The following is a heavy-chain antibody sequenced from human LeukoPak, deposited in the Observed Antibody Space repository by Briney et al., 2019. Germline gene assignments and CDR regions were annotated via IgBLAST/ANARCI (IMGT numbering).Heavy chain of an antibody. V-gene: IGHV4-34*01. CDR2: INHSGST. CDR1: GGSFSGYY. CDR3: ARGPYYDSSGRYYFDY. Sequence: PSETLSLTCAVYGGSFSGYYWSWIRQPPGKGLEWIGEINHSGSTNYNPSLKSRVTISVDTSKNQFSLKLSPVTAADTAVYYCARGPYYDSSGRYYFDYWGQGTLVTVSS. J-gene: IGHJ4*02. D-gene: IGHD3-22*01.